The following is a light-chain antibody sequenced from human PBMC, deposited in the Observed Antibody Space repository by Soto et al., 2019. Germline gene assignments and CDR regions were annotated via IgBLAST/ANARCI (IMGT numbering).Light chain of an antibody. V-gene: IGKV3-11*01. CDR1: QSVRSY. CDR2: DAF. J-gene: IGKJ4*01. CDR3: QQRSNWPST. Sequence: EIVLTQSPVTLSLSPGESATLSCRASQSVRSYLAWYQQKPGQAPRLLIYDAFKRATGIPARFSGSGSGTDFTLTISSLEPEDLAVYYCQQRSNWPSTFGGGTKVEIK.